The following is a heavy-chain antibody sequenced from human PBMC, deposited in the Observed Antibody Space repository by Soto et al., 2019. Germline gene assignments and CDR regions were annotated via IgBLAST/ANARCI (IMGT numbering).Heavy chain of an antibody. CDR3: ARDMHAGFTHYFDP. CDR2: MNPNSGNT. V-gene: IGHV1-8*01. Sequence: ASVKVSCKASGYTFTSYDINWVRQATGQGLEWMGWMNPNSGNTGYAQKFQGRVTMTRNTSISTAYMELSSLRSEDTAVYYCARDMHAGFTHYFDPWGQGTLVTVSS. CDR1: GYTFTSYD. D-gene: IGHD1-26*01. J-gene: IGHJ5*02.